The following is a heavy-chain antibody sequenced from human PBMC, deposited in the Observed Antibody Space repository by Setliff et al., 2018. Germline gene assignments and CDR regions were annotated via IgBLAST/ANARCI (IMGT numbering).Heavy chain of an antibody. CDR1: GDSLSSGTQY. J-gene: IGHJ6*03. CDR3: AKVDIDYIMTRDNTWQYLFYMDV. Sequence: PSETLSLPCSVLGDSLSSGTQYWAWIRQPPGKGLEWIGNINYSGSTYYNPSLKSRVTMSVDASKNQVSLKVTSVTAEDTAVYYCAKVDIDYIMTRDNTWQYLFYMDVWGRGTTVTVSS. D-gene: IGHD5-12*01. V-gene: IGHV4-39*01. CDR2: INYSGST.